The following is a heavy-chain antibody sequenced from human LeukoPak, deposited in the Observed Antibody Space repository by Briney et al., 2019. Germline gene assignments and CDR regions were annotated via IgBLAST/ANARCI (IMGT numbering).Heavy chain of an antibody. CDR2: IYYSGST. Sequence: SETLSLTCTVSGGSISSSSYYWGWIRQPPGKGLEWIGSIYYSGSTYYNPSLKGRVTISVDTSKNQFSLKVSSVTAADTAVYYCARGDCSSTICYSPMDVWGKGTTVTVSS. D-gene: IGHD2-2*01. CDR3: ARGDCSSTICYSPMDV. J-gene: IGHJ6*03. V-gene: IGHV4-39*01. CDR1: GGSISSSSYY.